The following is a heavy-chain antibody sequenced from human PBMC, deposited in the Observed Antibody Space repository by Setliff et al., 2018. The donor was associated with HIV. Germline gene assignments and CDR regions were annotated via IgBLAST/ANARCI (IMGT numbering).Heavy chain of an antibody. CDR1: GFTFSNYG. V-gene: IGHV3-33*01. CDR3: ARPFYSFWSDYYLYWYFEL. D-gene: IGHD3-3*01. J-gene: IGHJ2*01. Sequence: GGSLRLSCAASGFTFSNYGMHWVRQAPGKGLEWVAVIWYDGSNKYFADSVKGRFTISRDNAKNSLFLQMDSLRAEDTAVYYCARPFYSFWSDYYLYWYFELWGRGTRVTVSS. CDR2: IWYDGSNK.